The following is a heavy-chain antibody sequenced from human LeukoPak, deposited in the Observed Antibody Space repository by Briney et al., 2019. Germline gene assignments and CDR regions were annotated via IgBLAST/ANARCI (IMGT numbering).Heavy chain of an antibody. Sequence: SGKVSCKASGFTFTSSAMQWVRQARGQRLEWIGWIVVGSGNTNYAQKFQERVTITRDMSTSTAYMELSSLRSEDTAVYYCAATTFSSTSGDGMDVWGQGTTVTVSS. CDR1: GFTFTSSA. CDR2: IVVGSGNT. J-gene: IGHJ6*02. D-gene: IGHD2-2*01. CDR3: AATTFSSTSGDGMDV. V-gene: IGHV1-58*02.